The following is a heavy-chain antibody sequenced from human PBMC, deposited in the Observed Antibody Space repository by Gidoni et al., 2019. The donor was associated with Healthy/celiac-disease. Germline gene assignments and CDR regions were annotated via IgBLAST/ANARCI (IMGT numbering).Heavy chain of an antibody. CDR3: AKINHPHITGIVVGWYFDL. J-gene: IGHJ2*01. V-gene: IGHV3-30*18. D-gene: IGHD1-20*01. Sequence: QVQLVESGGGVVQPGRSLRLSCAASGFTFSSYGMHWVRQAPGKGLEWVAVISYDGSNKYYADSVKGRFTISRDNSKNTLYLQMNSLRAEDTAVYYCAKINHPHITGIVVGWYFDLWGRGTLVTVSS. CDR2: ISYDGSNK. CDR1: GFTFSSYG.